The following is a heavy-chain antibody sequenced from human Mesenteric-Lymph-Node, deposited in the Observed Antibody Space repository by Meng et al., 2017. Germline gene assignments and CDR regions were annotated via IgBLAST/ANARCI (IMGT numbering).Heavy chain of an antibody. CDR2: VYSSGSR. CDR1: GGSMSSDNYY. CDR3: ARGLGTVNFDY. Sequence: SETLSLTCTVSGGSMSSDNYYWSWIRQPAGKGLEWIGRVYSSGSRNDRSSFKSRVTISVDTSKNQFSLNLNSVTDADTAVYYCARGLGTVNFDYWGQGKLVTVSS. J-gene: IGHJ4*02. V-gene: IGHV4-61*02. D-gene: IGHD3-16*01.